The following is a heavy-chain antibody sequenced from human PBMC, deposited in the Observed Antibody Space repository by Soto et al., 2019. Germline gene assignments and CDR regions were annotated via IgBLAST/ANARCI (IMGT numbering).Heavy chain of an antibody. Sequence: VASVKVSFKASGYTFIGYYMHWVRQAPGQGLEWMGWINPNSGGTNYAQKFQGRVTMTRDTSISTAYMELSRLRSDDTAVYYCARDLRGSSGWYNWFDPWGQGTLVTVSS. CDR2: INPNSGGT. D-gene: IGHD6-19*01. CDR1: GYTFIGYY. CDR3: ARDLRGSSGWYNWFDP. J-gene: IGHJ5*02. V-gene: IGHV1-2*02.